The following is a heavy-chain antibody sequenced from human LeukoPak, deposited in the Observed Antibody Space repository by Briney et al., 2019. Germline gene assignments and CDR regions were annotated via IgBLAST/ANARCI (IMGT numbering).Heavy chain of an antibody. Sequence: GASVKVSCKASGGTFSSYAISWVRQAPGQGLEWMGGIIPIFGTANYAQKFQGRVTITADKSTSTAYMELSSLRSEDTAVYYCAKEYYYDSSGYFDIWGQGTMVTVSS. J-gene: IGHJ3*02. D-gene: IGHD3-22*01. CDR3: AKEYYYDSSGYFDI. CDR2: IIPIFGTA. V-gene: IGHV1-69*06. CDR1: GGTFSSYA.